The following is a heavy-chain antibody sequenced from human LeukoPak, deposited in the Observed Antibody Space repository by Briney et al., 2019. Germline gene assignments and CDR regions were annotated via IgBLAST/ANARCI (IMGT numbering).Heavy chain of an antibody. V-gene: IGHV3-48*04. J-gene: IGHJ4*02. CDR1: GFTFSDYS. CDR2: ISFSVDTK. D-gene: IGHD6-19*01. Sequence: GGSLRLSCAASGFTFSDYSMNWVRQAPGKGLEWVSYISFSVDTKYYGDSVKGRFTISRDNAKNSLYLHMDSLRAEDTAVYYCARGAYSSGWAYFDHWGQGTLVTVSS. CDR3: ARGAYSSGWAYFDH.